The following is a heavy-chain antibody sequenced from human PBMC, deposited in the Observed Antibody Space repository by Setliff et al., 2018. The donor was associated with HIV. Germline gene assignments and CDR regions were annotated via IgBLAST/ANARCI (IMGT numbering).Heavy chain of an antibody. D-gene: IGHD3-10*01. CDR3: ASQTMAHYYYYMDV. Sequence: PSETLSLTCSVSGGPISSNNYYWGWIRQPPGKGLEWIGSIYHGGTTFYNPSLKSRVTISVDRSNNQFSLKLNSVTAADTAVYHCASQTMAHYYYYMDVWGKGTTVTVS. J-gene: IGHJ6*03. CDR1: GGPISSNNYY. CDR2: IYHGGTT. V-gene: IGHV4-39*01.